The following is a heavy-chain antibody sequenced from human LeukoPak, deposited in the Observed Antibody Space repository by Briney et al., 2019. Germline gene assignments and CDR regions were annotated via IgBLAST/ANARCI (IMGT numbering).Heavy chain of an antibody. CDR2: IYYSGST. V-gene: IGHV4-30-4*01. CDR3: ARGIVGATHFDY. J-gene: IGHJ4*02. CDR1: GGSISSGVYY. Sequence: SQTLSLTCTVYGGSISSGVYYWSWIRQPPGKGLEWIGYIYYSGSTYYNPSLKSRVTISVDTSKNQFSLKLSSVTAADTAVYYCARGIVGATHFDYWGQGTLVTVSS. D-gene: IGHD1-26*01.